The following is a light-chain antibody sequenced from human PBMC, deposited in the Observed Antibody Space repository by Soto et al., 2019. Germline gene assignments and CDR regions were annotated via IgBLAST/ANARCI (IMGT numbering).Light chain of an antibody. J-gene: IGKJ4*01. V-gene: IGKV1-5*01. CDR1: QSISNL. CDR2: HAS. Sequence: DIQMTQSPSTLPASVGDRVTVTCRASQSISNLLAWYQQKPGTAPKVLIYHASNLQSGVPSRFSGSGSGTEFTLTISSLQPEDFATYYCQQLNSYPLFGGGTKV. CDR3: QQLNSYPL.